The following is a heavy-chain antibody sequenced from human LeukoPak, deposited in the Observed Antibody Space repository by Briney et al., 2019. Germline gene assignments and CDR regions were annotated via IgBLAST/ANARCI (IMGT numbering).Heavy chain of an antibody. CDR3: ARGSTNYYDSSGYYPA. J-gene: IGHJ4*02. Sequence: GGSLRLSCAASGFTFSSYAMSWVRQAPEKGLEWVSTISGSGGSTYYTDSVRGRFTISRDNSKNTLYLQMNSLRAEDTAVYYCARGSTNYYDSSGYYPAWGQGTLVTVSS. D-gene: IGHD3-22*01. CDR2: ISGSGGST. CDR1: GFTFSSYA. V-gene: IGHV3-23*01.